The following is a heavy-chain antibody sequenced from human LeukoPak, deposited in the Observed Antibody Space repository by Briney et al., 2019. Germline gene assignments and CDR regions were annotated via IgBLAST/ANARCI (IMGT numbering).Heavy chain of an antibody. Sequence: GGSLRLSCAASGFTFSDYYMSWIRQAPGKGLEWVSYISSSGSTIYYADSVQGRFTISRDNSKSTLCLQMNSLRAEDTAVYYCAKQLGYCSDGSCYFPYWGQGTLVTVSS. D-gene: IGHD2-15*01. CDR1: GFTFSDYY. J-gene: IGHJ4*02. CDR2: ISSSGSTI. V-gene: IGHV3-11*04. CDR3: AKQLGYCSDGSCYFPY.